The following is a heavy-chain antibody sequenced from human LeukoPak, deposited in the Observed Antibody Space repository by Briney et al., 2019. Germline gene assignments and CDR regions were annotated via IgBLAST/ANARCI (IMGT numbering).Heavy chain of an antibody. Sequence: PSETLSLTCTVSGGSISSSSYYWGWIRQPPGKGLEWIGSIYYSGSTYYNPSLKSRVTISVDTSKNQFSLKLSSVTAADTAVYYCARDTDYVFLYDYWGQGTLVTVSS. CDR1: GGSISSSSYY. CDR2: IYYSGST. CDR3: ARDTDYVFLYDY. J-gene: IGHJ4*02. D-gene: IGHD4-17*01. V-gene: IGHV4-39*07.